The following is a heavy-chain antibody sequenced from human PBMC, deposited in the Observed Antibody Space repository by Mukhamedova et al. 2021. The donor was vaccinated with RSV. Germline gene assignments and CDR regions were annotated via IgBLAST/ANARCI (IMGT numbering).Heavy chain of an antibody. V-gene: IGHV5-51*01. CDR2: IYPGDSDT. D-gene: IGHD2-15*01. Sequence: VRQMPGKGLEWMGIIYPGDSDTRYSPSFQGQVTISADKSISTAYLQWSSLKASDTAMYYCARRGPYCSGGSCYDYWGQGTLVTVS. CDR3: ARRGPYCSGGSCYDY. J-gene: IGHJ4*02.